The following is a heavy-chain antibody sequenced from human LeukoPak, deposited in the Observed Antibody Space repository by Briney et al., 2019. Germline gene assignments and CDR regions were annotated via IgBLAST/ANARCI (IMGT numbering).Heavy chain of an antibody. Sequence: ASVKVSCKASGYTFTSYGITWVRQAPGQGLEWMGWINADNGNTDYAQKFQGRVTMTTDTSTKTAYMELRSLRSGDTAVYYCARRLLMGATMSLGYWGQGTLVTVSS. J-gene: IGHJ4*02. CDR3: ARRLLMGATMSLGY. D-gene: IGHD1-26*01. V-gene: IGHV1-18*01. CDR1: GYTFTSYG. CDR2: INADNGNT.